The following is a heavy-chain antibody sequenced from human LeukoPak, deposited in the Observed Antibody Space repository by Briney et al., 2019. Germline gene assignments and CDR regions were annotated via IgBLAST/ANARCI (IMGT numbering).Heavy chain of an antibody. V-gene: IGHV3-23*01. D-gene: IGHD4-17*01. CDR1: GFTFSSYG. CDR2: ISGSGGST. J-gene: IGHJ4*02. Sequence: GGSLRLSCAASGFTFSSYGMSWVRQAPGKGLEWVSAISGSGGSTYYADSVKGRFTISRDNSKNTLYLQMNSLRAEDTAVYYCARALTTVTTFRIEPPYYFDYWGQGTLVTVSS. CDR3: ARALTTVTTFRIEPPYYFDY.